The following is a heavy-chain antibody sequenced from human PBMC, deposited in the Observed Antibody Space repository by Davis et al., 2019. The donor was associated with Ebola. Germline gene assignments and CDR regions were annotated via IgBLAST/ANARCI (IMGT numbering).Heavy chain of an antibody. V-gene: IGHV3-11*05. Sequence: GGSLRLSCAASGFTFSDYYMSWIRQAPGKGLEWVSYISSSSSYTNYADSVKGRFTISRDNAKNSLYLQMNSLRAEDTALYYGAKDFSAEHDAFDIGGQGKMVTVSS. CDR3: AKDFSAEHDAFDI. J-gene: IGHJ3*02. D-gene: IGHD1-26*01. CDR2: ISSSSSYT. CDR1: GFTFSDYY.